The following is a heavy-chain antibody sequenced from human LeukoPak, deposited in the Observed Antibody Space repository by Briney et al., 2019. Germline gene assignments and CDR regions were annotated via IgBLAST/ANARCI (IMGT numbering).Heavy chain of an antibody. CDR3: AKDRCSNGVGCYYYYMDV. V-gene: IGHV3-30*02. CDR2: IQYDGSNE. CDR1: GFTFSSYG. D-gene: IGHD2-8*01. J-gene: IGHJ6*03. Sequence: PGGSLRLSCAASGFTFSSYGMHWVRQAPGKGLEWVAYIQYDGSNEQYADSVKGRFSISRDSSKNILYLQMNSLRAEDTAVYYCAKDRCSNGVGCYYYYMDVWSKGTTVTISS.